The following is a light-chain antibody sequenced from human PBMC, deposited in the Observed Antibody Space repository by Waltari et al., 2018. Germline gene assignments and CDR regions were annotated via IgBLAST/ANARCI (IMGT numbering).Light chain of an antibody. J-gene: IGKJ1*01. V-gene: IGKV3-20*01. CDR2: GAS. Sequence: EIVLTQSPGTLSLSPGERATLPCRASQSVRGSLVRYQQKAGQAPRPLIYGASSRATGIPDRFSGSGSGTDFSLTISRLEPEDFAVFYCQHYVRLPATFGQGTKVEIK. CDR1: QSVRGS. CDR3: QHYVRLPAT.